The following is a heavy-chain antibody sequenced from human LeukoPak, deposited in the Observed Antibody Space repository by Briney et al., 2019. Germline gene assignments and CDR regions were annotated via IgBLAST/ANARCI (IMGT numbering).Heavy chain of an antibody. CDR1: GFTFDDYA. CDR2: ISGDGGST. Sequence: GGSLRLSXAASGFTFDDYAMHWVRQAPGKGLEWVSLISGDGGSTYYADSVKGRFTISRDNSKNSLYLQMNSLRTEDTALYYCAKAGVYYDFWSGYYNYYYYYMDVWGKGTTVTVSS. V-gene: IGHV3-43*02. D-gene: IGHD3-3*01. CDR3: AKAGVYYDFWSGYYNYYYYYMDV. J-gene: IGHJ6*03.